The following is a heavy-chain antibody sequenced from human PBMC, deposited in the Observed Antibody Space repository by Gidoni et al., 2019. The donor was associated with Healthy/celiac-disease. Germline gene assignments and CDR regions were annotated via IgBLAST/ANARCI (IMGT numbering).Heavy chain of an antibody. CDR1: GFNFSSYE. V-gene: IGHV3-48*03. J-gene: IGHJ4*02. Sequence: EVQLVESGGGLVQPGGSLRFSCAAHGFNFSSYELNWVRQAPGKGLEWFSCSSSSGITIYYADSVKGRFTISGDNAKNSLYLQMNSLRAEDTAVYYCASQSGYYYPAFDYWGQGTLVTVSS. CDR3: ASQSGYYYPAFDY. D-gene: IGHD3-22*01. CDR2: SSSSGITI.